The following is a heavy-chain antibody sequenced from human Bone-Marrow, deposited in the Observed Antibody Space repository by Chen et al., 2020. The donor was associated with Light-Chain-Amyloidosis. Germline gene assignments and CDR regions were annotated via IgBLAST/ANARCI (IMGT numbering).Heavy chain of an antibody. J-gene: IGHJ4*02. Sequence: QVQLQESGPGLVKPSETLSLTCTVSGGFINNYYWSWIRQPAGKGLQLIGRGHTSGSSNYTPSLRSRVTMSVDTSKKNFFLNLTSVTAADTAVYYCARGSVVYGFDYWGQGILVTVSS. V-gene: IGHV4-4*07. CDR1: GGFINNYY. CDR3: ARGSVVYGFDY. D-gene: IGHD2-8*01. CDR2: GHTSGSS.